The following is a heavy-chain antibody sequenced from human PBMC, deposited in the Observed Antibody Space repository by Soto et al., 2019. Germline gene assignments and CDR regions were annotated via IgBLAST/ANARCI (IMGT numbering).Heavy chain of an antibody. Sequence: QVQLVQSGAEVKRPGASVKVSCKASGYTFTNYYMHWVRQAPGEGLEWMGVIHYSGATPTYAQKFQGRVTMARDTSTSSVDVELSSLTSEDTAVYYCARGGPYLATIRSFDSWGQGTLVTVSS. CDR1: GYTFTNYY. CDR3: ARGGPYLATIRSFDS. D-gene: IGHD3-16*01. CDR2: IHYSGATP. J-gene: IGHJ4*02. V-gene: IGHV1-46*01.